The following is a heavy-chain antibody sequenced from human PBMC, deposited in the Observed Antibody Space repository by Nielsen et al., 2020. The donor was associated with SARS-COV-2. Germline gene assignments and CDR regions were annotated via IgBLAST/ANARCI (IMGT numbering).Heavy chain of an antibody. D-gene: IGHD2-15*01. Sequence: GESLKISCVASGFMFSTYPMHWVRQAPGKGLDWVAVISYDGSNKYYADSVQGRFTISRDNSKNTLYLQMNSLRAEDTAVYYCARKTCSGGSCSLDSWGQGTLVTVSS. CDR1: GFMFSTYP. CDR2: ISYDGSNK. CDR3: ARKTCSGGSCSLDS. V-gene: IGHV3-30*04. J-gene: IGHJ4*02.